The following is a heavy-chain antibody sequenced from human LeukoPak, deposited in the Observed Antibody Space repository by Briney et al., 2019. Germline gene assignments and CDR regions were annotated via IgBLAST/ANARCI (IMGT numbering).Heavy chain of an antibody. CDR1: GYTCTSSG. V-gene: IGHV1-18*01. CDR2: ISAYNGDI. D-gene: IGHD4-23*01. Sequence: ASVKVSCKASGYTCTSSGVSWVRQTPGQGLEWMGWISAYNGDINYAQKFQGRVTMTTDTSTSTAYMELRSLRSDDTAIYYCARVGRDSGGNRFSGYWGQGTLVTVS. J-gene: IGHJ4*02. CDR3: ARVGRDSGGNRFSGY.